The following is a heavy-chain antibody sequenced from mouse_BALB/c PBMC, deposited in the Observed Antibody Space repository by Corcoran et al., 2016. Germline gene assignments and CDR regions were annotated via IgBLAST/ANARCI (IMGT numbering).Heavy chain of an antibody. CDR3: ARWYYGSSLYYFDY. V-gene: IGHV1-66*01. CDR1: GYSFTSYY. D-gene: IGHD1-1*01. J-gene: IGHJ2*01. Sequence: QVQLQQSGPELVKPGASVKISCKASGYSFTSYYIHWVKQRPGQGLEWIGWIFPGSGNTKYNEKFKGKATLTADTSSSTAYMQLSSLTSEDSAVYFCARWYYGSSLYYFDYWGQGTTLTVSS. CDR2: IFPGSGNT.